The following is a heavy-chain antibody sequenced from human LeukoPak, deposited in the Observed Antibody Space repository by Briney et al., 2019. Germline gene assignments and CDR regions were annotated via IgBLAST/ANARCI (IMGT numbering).Heavy chain of an antibody. D-gene: IGHD4/OR15-4a*01. CDR1: GFTFSNAW. J-gene: IGHJ4*02. CDR3: TSSALTMGFVTLPFDC. Sequence: GGSLRLSCAASGFTFSNAWMSWVRQAPGKGLEWVGRIKSKTDGGTTDYAAPVKGRFTISRDDSKNTLYLQMNSLKTEDTAVYYCTSSALTMGFVTLPFDCWGQGTLVTVAS. CDR2: IKSKTDGGTT. V-gene: IGHV3-15*01.